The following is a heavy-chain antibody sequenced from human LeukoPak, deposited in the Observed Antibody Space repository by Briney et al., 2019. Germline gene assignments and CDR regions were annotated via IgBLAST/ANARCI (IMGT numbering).Heavy chain of an antibody. CDR3: ARGPPRDYGTSGFYYNY. CDR2: IDHSGFT. V-gene: IGHV4-34*01. CDR1: GGSFSGYD. Sequence: SETLSLTCAVYGGSFSGYDWSWIRQPPGKGLEWIGEIDHSGFTIYNPSLKSRVAISEDTSKNQFSLKLSSVTAADTAVYYCARGPPRDYGTSGFYYNYWGQGTLVTVSS. D-gene: IGHD3-22*01. J-gene: IGHJ4*02.